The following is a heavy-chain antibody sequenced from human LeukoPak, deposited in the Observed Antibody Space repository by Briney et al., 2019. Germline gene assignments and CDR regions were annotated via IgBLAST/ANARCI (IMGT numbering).Heavy chain of an antibody. CDR1: GFTFSSYA. Sequence: PGGSLRLSCAASGFTFSSYAMTWVRQAPGKGLEWISAISGSAYSTSYADSVKGRFTISRDNSKNTLYLQMNSLRAEDTAIYYCARNTCGFKLGDAFDIWGQGTMVTVSS. J-gene: IGHJ3*02. CDR2: ISGSAYST. D-gene: IGHD2-21*01. CDR3: ARNTCGFKLGDAFDI. V-gene: IGHV3-23*01.